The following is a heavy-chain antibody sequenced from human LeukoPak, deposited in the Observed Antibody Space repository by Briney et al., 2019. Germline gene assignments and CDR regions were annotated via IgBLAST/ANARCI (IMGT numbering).Heavy chain of an antibody. Sequence: GVSLRLSCAASGFTFSSYAMSWVRQAQGKGLEWVSAISGSGGSTYYADSVKGRFTISRDNSKNTLYLQMNSLRAEDTAVYYCAKVTSSGWYGAFDIWGQGTMVTVSS. V-gene: IGHV3-23*01. J-gene: IGHJ3*02. CDR3: AKVTSSGWYGAFDI. CDR1: GFTFSSYA. D-gene: IGHD6-19*01. CDR2: ISGSGGST.